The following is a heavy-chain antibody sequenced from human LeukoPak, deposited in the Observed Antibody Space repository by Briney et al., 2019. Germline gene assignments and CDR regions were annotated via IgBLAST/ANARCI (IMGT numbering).Heavy chain of an antibody. Sequence: RASVKVSCKVSGYTLTELSMHWVRQAPGKGLEWMGGFDPEDGETIYAQKFQGRVTMTEDTSTDTAYMELSSLRSEDTAVYYCATAFSVVTGAFDIWGQGTMVTVSS. CDR2: FDPEDGET. CDR3: ATAFSVVTGAFDI. J-gene: IGHJ3*02. CDR1: GYTLTELS. V-gene: IGHV1-24*01. D-gene: IGHD5/OR15-5a*01.